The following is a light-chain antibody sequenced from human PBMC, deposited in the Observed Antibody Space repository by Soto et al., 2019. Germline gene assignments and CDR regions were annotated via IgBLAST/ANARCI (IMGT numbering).Light chain of an antibody. CDR2: YDS. CDR1: NIGSKP. V-gene: IGLV3-21*04. J-gene: IGLJ2*01. Sequence: SYELTQPPSVSVAPGKTARITCGGDNIGSKPVQWYQQKPGQAPVVAMYYDSDRPSGIPERFSGSNSGNTATLTISRVEAGDEADYFCQVWDSSSANVVFGGGTKLTVL. CDR3: QVWDSSSANVV.